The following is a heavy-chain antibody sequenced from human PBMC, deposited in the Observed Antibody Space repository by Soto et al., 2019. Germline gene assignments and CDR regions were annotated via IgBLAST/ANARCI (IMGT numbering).Heavy chain of an antibody. CDR3: ARGADYGDYVGEML. D-gene: IGHD4-17*01. J-gene: IGHJ4*02. V-gene: IGHV3-33*01. CDR1: GFTFSSYG. CDR2: IWYDGSNK. Sequence: PGGSLRLSCAASGFTFSSYGMHWVRQAPGKGLEWVAVIWYDGSNKYYADSVKGRFTISRDNSKNTLYLQMNSLRAEDTAVYYCARGADYGDYVGEMLWGQGTLVTVSS.